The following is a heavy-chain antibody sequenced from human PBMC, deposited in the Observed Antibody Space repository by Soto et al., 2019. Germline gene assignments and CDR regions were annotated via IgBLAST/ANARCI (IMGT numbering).Heavy chain of an antibody. D-gene: IGHD6-13*01. Sequence: ASVKVSCKASGYTLTSYAMNWVRQATGQGLEWMGWMNPNSGNTGYAQKFQGRVTMTRNTSISTAYMELSSLRSEDTAVYYCASGRIAAAGLGDYWGQGTLVTVSS. CDR2: MNPNSGNT. V-gene: IGHV1-8*02. J-gene: IGHJ4*02. CDR3: ASGRIAAAGLGDY. CDR1: GYTLTSYA.